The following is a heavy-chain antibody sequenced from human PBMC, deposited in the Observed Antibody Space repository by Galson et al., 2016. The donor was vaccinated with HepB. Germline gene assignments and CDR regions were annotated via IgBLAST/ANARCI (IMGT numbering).Heavy chain of an antibody. Sequence: SLRLSCAASGFTFSSYAMSWVRQAPGKGLEWVSAISGSGGSTYYADSVKGRFTISRDNSKNTLYLQMNSLRAEDTAVYYCLKDYLVLRYFDWLISKGAFDIWGQGTMVTVSS. CDR3: LKDYLVLRYFDWLISKGAFDI. CDR1: GFTFSSYA. CDR2: ISGSGGST. D-gene: IGHD3-9*01. J-gene: IGHJ3*02. V-gene: IGHV3-23*01.